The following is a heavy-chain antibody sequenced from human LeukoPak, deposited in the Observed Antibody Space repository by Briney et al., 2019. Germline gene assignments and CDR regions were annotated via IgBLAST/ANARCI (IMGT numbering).Heavy chain of an antibody. J-gene: IGHJ3*02. Sequence: GASVKVSCKASGYTFTGYYMHWVRQAPGQGIEWMGRINPNSGGTNYAQKFQGRVTMTRDTSISTAYMELSRLRSDDTAVYYCASIVGATYDDAFDIWGQGTMVTVSS. D-gene: IGHD1-26*01. CDR3: ASIVGATYDDAFDI. CDR1: GYTFTGYY. V-gene: IGHV1-2*06. CDR2: INPNSGGT.